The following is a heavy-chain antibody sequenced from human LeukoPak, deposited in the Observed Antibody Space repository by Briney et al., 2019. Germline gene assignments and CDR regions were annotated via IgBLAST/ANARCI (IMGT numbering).Heavy chain of an antibody. CDR1: GFTFSNYS. CDR3: TKARSASSSSCYNY. J-gene: IGHJ4*02. V-gene: IGHV3-23*01. D-gene: IGHD2-2*02. CDR2: ISGSDTST. Sequence: GGSLRLSCAASGFTFSNYSMTWVRQAPGKGLEWVSSISGSDTSTYYADTVKGRFTISRDNSKNTLELQMDSLRAEDTAVYYCTKARSASSSSCYNYWGQGILVTVSS.